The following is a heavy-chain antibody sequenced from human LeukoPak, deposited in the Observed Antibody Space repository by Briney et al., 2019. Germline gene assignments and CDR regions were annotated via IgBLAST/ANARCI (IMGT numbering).Heavy chain of an antibody. CDR3: ARTGNNWNSRKVFFDYYMDV. CDR2: IYYSGST. D-gene: IGHD1-7*01. V-gene: IGHV4-59*11. Sequence: SETLSLTCTVSGGSISSHYWSWIRQPPGKGLEWIGYIYYSGSTNYNPSLKSRVTISVDTSKNQFSLKLSSVTAADTAVYYCARTGNNWNSRKVFFDYYMDVWGKGTTVTVSS. CDR1: GGSISSHY. J-gene: IGHJ6*03.